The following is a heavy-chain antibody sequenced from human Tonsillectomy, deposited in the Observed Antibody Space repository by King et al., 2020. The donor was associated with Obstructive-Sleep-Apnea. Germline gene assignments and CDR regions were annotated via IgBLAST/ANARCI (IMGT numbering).Heavy chain of an antibody. Sequence: EQLVQSGADVKKPGSSVRVSCKASGGSFTKYPISWLRLAPGQGLEWMGGVIPIYGTTNYAQRCQGRVTIIVDESRSTVHMELRRLRSEDTAVYYCARRNHSEAAAGYYYYGLDVWGQGTTVTVSS. D-gene: IGHD6-13*01. CDR3: ARRNHSEAAAGYYYYGLDV. J-gene: IGHJ6*02. CDR2: VIPIYGTT. CDR1: GGSFTKYP. V-gene: IGHV1-69*01.